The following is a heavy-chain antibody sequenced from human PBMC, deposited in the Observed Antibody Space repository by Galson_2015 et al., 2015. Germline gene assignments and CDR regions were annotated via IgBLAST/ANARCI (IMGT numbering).Heavy chain of an antibody. CDR3: ARLFGEIDY. CDR2: IWYDGSNK. CDR1: GFTFSSYG. D-gene: IGHD3-10*02. Sequence: LRLSCAASGFTFSSYGLHWVRQAPGKGLEWVAVIWYDGSNKYYADSVKGRFTISRDNSKNTLYLQMNSLRAEDTAVYYCARLFGEIDYWGQGTLVTVSS. V-gene: IGHV3-33*01. J-gene: IGHJ4*02.